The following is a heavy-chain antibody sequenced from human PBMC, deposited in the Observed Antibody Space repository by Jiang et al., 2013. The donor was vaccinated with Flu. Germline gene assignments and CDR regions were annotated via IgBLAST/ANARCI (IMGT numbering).Heavy chain of an antibody. CDR3: TGPFLTGYIYGMDV. CDR2: IWSDVSTT. V-gene: IGHV3-30*02. Sequence: QLLESGGGVVQPGESLRLSCAASGFPFSTYGIHWVRQAPGKGLQWVAFIWSDVSTTYYADSVKGRFTISRDNSKNTLFLQMNSLRAEDTAVYYCTGPFLTGYIYGMDVWGQGTTVTVSS. CDR1: GFPFSTYG. D-gene: IGHD3-9*01. J-gene: IGHJ6*02.